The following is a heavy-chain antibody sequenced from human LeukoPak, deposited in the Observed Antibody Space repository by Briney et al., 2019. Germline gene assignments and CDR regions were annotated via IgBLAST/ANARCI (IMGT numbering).Heavy chain of an antibody. Sequence: PSETLSLTCAVYGGSFSGYYWSWIRQPPGKGLEWIGEINHSGSTNYNPSLKSRVTISVDTSKNQFSLKLSSVTAADTAVYYCASGTRFAFTVRGGYDYWGQGTLVTVSS. CDR3: ASGTRFAFTVRGGYDY. CDR1: GGSFSGYY. V-gene: IGHV4-34*01. D-gene: IGHD3-10*01. J-gene: IGHJ4*02. CDR2: INHSGST.